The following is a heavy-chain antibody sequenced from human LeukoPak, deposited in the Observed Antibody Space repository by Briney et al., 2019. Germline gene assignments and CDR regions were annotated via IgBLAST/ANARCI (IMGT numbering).Heavy chain of an antibody. CDR2: IYYSGST. CDR3: ARARGLRLGELSLYDPTYYFDY. V-gene: IGHV4-39*07. D-gene: IGHD3-16*02. CDR1: GGSISSSSYY. J-gene: IGHJ4*02. Sequence: SETLSLTCTVSGGSISSSSYYWGWIRQPPGKGLEWIGSIYYSGSTYYNPSLKSRVTISVDTSKNQFSLKLSSVTAADTAVYYCARARGLRLGELSLYDPTYYFDYWGQGTLVTVSS.